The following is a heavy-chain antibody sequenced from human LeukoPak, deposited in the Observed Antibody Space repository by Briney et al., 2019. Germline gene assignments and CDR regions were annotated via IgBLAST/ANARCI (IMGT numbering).Heavy chain of an antibody. V-gene: IGHV3-33*01. D-gene: IGHD2-15*01. Sequence: PGGSLRLSCAASGFTFSSYGMHWVRQGPGKGLEWVAVIWYDGSNKHYADSVKGRLTISRDNSKDTLYLQMNSLRAEDTAVYYCARYCSGGSCYSGMDVWGQGTTVIVSS. CDR2: IWYDGSNK. CDR3: ARYCSGGSCYSGMDV. J-gene: IGHJ6*02. CDR1: GFTFSSYG.